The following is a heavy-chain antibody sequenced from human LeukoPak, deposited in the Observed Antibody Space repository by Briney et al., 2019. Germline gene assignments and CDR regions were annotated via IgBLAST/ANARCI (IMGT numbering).Heavy chain of an antibody. CDR3: ARLRTMINDAFDI. CDR1: GYIFTGYY. D-gene: IGHD3-22*01. V-gene: IGHV1-2*02. J-gene: IGHJ3*02. CDR2: INPNSGGT. Sequence: ASVKVSCKASGYIFTGYYIHWVRQAPGQGLEWMGWINPNSGGTNYAQKFQGRVTMSRVTSITTAYMELSRLRSDDTAMYYCARLRTMINDAFDIWGQGTMVTVSS.